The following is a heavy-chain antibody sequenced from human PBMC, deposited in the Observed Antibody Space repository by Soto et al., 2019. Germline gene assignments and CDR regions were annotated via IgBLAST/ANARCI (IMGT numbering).Heavy chain of an antibody. D-gene: IGHD2-8*01. CDR3: AICSLGMDV. CDR1: GFIFSSDG. V-gene: IGHV3-30*03. J-gene: IGHJ6*02. Sequence: SPRLSCAASGFIFSSDGTQWVRQAPGKGVEWVAVISYDGSNKYYADSVKGRFTISRDNSKNTLYLKMNSLRVVEKAVYYYAICSLGMDVWGQMTTVTVS. CDR2: ISYDGSNK.